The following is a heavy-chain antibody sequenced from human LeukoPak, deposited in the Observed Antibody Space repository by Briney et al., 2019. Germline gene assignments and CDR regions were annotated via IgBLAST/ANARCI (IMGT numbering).Heavy chain of an antibody. V-gene: IGHV4-61*02. CDR3: ARDTVIAVAGTKPHYYYGMDV. D-gene: IGHD6-19*01. CDR1: GGSISSGSYY. Sequence: SQTQSLTCTVSGGSISSGSYYWSWIRQPAGKGLEWIGRIYTSGSTNYNPSLKSRVTISVDTSKNQLSLKLSSVTAADTAVYYCARDTVIAVAGTKPHYYYGMDVWGQGTTVTVSS. CDR2: IYTSGST. J-gene: IGHJ6*02.